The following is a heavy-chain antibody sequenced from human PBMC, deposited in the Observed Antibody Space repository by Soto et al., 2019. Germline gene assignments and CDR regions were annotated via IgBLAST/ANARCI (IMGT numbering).Heavy chain of an antibody. CDR1: GGTFSSYA. Sequence: SVKVSCKSSGGTFSSYAISWVRQAPGQGLEWMGGIIPIFGTANYAQKFQGRVTITADKSTSTAYMELSSLRSEDTAVYYCARDWVYYYDSSGYRFMDVWGQGPTVTVS. J-gene: IGHJ6*02. V-gene: IGHV1-69*06. D-gene: IGHD3-22*01. CDR3: ARDWVYYYDSSGYRFMDV. CDR2: IIPIFGTA.